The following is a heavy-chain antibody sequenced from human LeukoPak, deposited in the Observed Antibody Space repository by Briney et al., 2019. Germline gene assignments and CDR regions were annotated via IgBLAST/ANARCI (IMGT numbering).Heavy chain of an antibody. CDR3: AKDRDSSSWYHFDY. D-gene: IGHD6-13*01. J-gene: IGHJ4*02. Sequence: GGSLRLSCAASGFTFDDYAMHWVRQAPGKGLEWVSGISWNSGSIGYADSVKGRFTISRDNAKNSPYLQMNSLRAEDTALYYCAKDRDSSSWYHFDYWGQGTLVTVSS. CDR1: GFTFDDYA. V-gene: IGHV3-9*01. CDR2: ISWNSGSI.